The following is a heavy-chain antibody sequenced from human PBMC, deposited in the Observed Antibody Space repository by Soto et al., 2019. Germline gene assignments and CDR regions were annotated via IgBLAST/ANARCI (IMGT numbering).Heavy chain of an antibody. Sequence: SETLSLTCTVSGGSTRSSTYQWGWIRQPPGRGLEWIGSAYYSESTYYNPSLKSRVAVSVDTSKNQFSLKVTSVTAEDTAVYYCARDQGGSGSYPVWGQGTLVTVSS. D-gene: IGHD3-10*01. CDR3: ARDQGGSGSYPV. CDR1: GGSTRSSTYQ. J-gene: IGHJ4*02. V-gene: IGHV4-39*07. CDR2: AYYSEST.